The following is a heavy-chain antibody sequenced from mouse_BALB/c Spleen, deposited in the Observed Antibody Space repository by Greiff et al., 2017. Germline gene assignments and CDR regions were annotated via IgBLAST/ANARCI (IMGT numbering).Heavy chain of an antibody. V-gene: IGHV1-69*02. Sequence: QVQLQQPGAELVKPGASVKLSCKASGYTFTSYWMHWVKQRPGQGLEWIGEIDPSDSYTNYNQKFKGKATFTADTSSNTAYMQLSSLTSEDSAVYYCARRPFAYWGQGTLVTVSA. CDR1: GYTFTSYW. CDR3: ARRPFAY. J-gene: IGHJ3*01. CDR2: IDPSDSYT.